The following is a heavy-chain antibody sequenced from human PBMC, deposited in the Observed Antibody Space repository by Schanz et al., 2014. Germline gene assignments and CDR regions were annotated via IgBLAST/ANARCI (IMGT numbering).Heavy chain of an antibody. Sequence: EVQLLESGGGLVQPGGSLRLSCAASGFTFSSYAMSWVRQAPGKGLEWVSGISGSGGSTYYADSVKGRFTISRDNSKNTLFLQMNSLRADDTAVYFCARDEGRDGYNLAFDVWGQGTLVTVSS. CDR3: ARDEGRDGYNLAFDV. CDR2: ISGSGGST. D-gene: IGHD5-12*01. CDR1: GFTFSSYA. V-gene: IGHV3-23*01. J-gene: IGHJ3*01.